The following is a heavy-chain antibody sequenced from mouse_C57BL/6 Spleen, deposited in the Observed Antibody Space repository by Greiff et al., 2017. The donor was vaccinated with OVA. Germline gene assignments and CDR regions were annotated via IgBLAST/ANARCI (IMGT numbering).Heavy chain of an antibody. J-gene: IGHJ4*01. Sequence: EVQLQQSVAELVRPGASVKLSCTASGFNLKNTYMHWVKHRPEQGLEWIGRIDPANGNTKYAPKFQGKATITADTSSNTAYLQLSSLTSEDTAIYYWARNDYDVYAMDYWGQGTSVTVSS. CDR3: ARNDYDVYAMDY. V-gene: IGHV14-3*01. D-gene: IGHD2-4*01. CDR1: GFNLKNTY. CDR2: IDPANGNT.